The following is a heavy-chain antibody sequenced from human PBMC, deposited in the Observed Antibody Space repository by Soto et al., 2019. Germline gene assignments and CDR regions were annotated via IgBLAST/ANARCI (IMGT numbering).Heavy chain of an antibody. CDR2: IYYSGST. D-gene: IGHD6-19*01. Sequence: QLQLQESGPGLVKPSETLSLTCTVSGGSISSSSYYWGWIRQPPGKGLEWIGSIYYSGSTYYNPSLKSRVTISVDTSKNQFSLKLSSVTAADTAVYYCARRGSSGWYGGVVFDYWGQGTLVTVSS. CDR3: ARRGSSGWYGGVVFDY. CDR1: GGSISSSSYY. V-gene: IGHV4-39*01. J-gene: IGHJ4*02.